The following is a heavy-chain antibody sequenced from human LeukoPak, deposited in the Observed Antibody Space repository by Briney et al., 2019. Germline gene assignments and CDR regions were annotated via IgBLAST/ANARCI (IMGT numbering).Heavy chain of an antibody. J-gene: IGHJ3*02. V-gene: IGHV3-23*01. CDR3: AKDPGDTYYYGSGGDAFDI. CDR2: ISGSGGST. D-gene: IGHD3-10*01. Sequence: GGSLRLSCAASGFTFSSYAMSWVRQAPGKGLEWVSAISGSGGSTYYADSVKGWFTISRDNSKNTLYLQMNSLRAEDTAAYYCAKDPGDTYYYGSGGDAFDIWGQGTMVTVSS. CDR1: GFTFSSYA.